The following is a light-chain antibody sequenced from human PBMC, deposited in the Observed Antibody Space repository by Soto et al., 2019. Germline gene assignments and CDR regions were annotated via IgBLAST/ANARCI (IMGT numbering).Light chain of an antibody. CDR1: SSDVGGYNY. CDR3: SSFAGGGNPVL. Sequence: QSALTQPPSASGSLGQSVTISCTGTSSDVGGYNYVSWRQQHPGKAPKVMIYEVTKRPPGVPDRFSGSKSGNTASLTVSGLQAEDEADYYCSSFAGGGNPVLLGGGTQLTVL. CDR2: EVT. V-gene: IGLV2-8*01. J-gene: IGLJ2*01.